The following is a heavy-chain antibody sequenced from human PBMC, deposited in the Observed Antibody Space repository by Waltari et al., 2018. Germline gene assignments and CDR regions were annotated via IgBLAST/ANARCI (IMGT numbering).Heavy chain of an antibody. V-gene: IGHV1-3*01. CDR2: INAGNGNT. CDR1: GYTFTSYA. Sequence: QVQLVQSGAEVKKPGASVKVSCKASGYTFTSYAMHWVRQAPGQRLEWMGWINAGNGNTKYSQKFQGRVTITADKSTSTAYMELSSLRSEDTAVYYCARTYTYYYDSSGYYDYWGQGTLVTVSS. J-gene: IGHJ4*02. CDR3: ARTYTYYYDSSGYYDY. D-gene: IGHD3-22*01.